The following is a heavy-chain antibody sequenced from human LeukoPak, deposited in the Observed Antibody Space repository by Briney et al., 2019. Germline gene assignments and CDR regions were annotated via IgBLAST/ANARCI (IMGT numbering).Heavy chain of an antibody. V-gene: IGHV4-34*01. CDR2: INHSGST. CDR3: ARLPRECSFGHWFDP. J-gene: IGHJ5*02. Sequence: SETLSLTCAVYGGSFSGYYWSWIRQPPGKGMEWIGEINHSGSTNYNPSLKSRVTISVDTSKNQFSLKLSSVTAADTAVYYCARLPRECSFGHWFDPWGQGTLVTVSS. D-gene: IGHD3-10*01. CDR1: GGSFSGYY.